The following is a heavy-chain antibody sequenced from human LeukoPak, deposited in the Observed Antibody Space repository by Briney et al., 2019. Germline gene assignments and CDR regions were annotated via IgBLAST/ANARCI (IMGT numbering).Heavy chain of an antibody. CDR3: SRDQTSYFDY. CDR2: IIPIFGTA. V-gene: IGHV1-69*05. CDR1: GGTFSSYA. J-gene: IGHJ4*02. Sequence: SVKVSCKASGGTFSSYAISWGRQAPGQGLEWMGGIIPIFGTANYAQKFQGRVTITTDESTSTAYMELSSLRSEDTAVYYCSRDQTSYFDYWGQGTLVSVSS.